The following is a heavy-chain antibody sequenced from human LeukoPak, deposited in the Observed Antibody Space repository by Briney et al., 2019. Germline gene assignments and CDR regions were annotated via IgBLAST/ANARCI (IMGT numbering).Heavy chain of an antibody. V-gene: IGHV1-69*04. CDR3: ARDSNPDGYYYYYYGMDV. CDR1: RGTFISYA. J-gene: IGHJ6*02. CDR2: IIPILGIA. Sequence: ASVKVSCKASRGTFISYAISGVRQAPGQGLEWMGRIIPILGIANYAQKFQGRVTITADKSTSTAYMELSSLRSEDTAVYYCARDSNPDGYYYYYYGMDVWGQGTTVTVSS. D-gene: IGHD1-14*01.